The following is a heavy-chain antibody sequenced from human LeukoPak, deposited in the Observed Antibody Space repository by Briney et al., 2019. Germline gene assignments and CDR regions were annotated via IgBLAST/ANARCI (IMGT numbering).Heavy chain of an antibody. D-gene: IGHD3-3*01. J-gene: IGHJ6*02. CDR1: GGSFGGYY. V-gene: IGHV4-34*01. CDR3: ARDVRYDFWSGYSHDYGMDV. Sequence: PSETLSLTCAVYGGSFGGYYWSWIRQPPGKGLEWIGEINHSGSTNYNPSLKSRVTISVDTSKNQFSLKLSSVTAADTAVYYCARDVRYDFWSGYSHDYGMDVWGQGTTVTVSS. CDR2: INHSGST.